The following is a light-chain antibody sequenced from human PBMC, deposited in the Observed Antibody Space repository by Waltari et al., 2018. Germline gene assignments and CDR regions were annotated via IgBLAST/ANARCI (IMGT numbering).Light chain of an antibody. CDR1: QSISNW. Sequence: DIQMTQSPSILSASVGDRVTITCRASQSISNWLDWYQQKPGKAPKLLIFKTSSLESGVPSRFSGRGSGTDFTLTISSLQPEDYATYYCQQYYSYPRTFGQGTKVEIK. CDR3: QQYYSYPRT. V-gene: IGKV1-5*03. J-gene: IGKJ1*01. CDR2: KTS.